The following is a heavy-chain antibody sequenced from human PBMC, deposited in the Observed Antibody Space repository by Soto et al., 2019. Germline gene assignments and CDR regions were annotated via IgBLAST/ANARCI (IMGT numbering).Heavy chain of an antibody. D-gene: IGHD3-9*01. CDR3: ARDKRNYDILTGWFDP. Sequence: QVQLVQSGAEVKKPGSSVKVSCKASGGTFSSYAISWVRQAPGQGLEWMGGIIPIFGTADYAQKFQGRVTITADESTSTAYMELSSLRSEDTAVYYCARDKRNYDILTGWFDPWGQGTLVTVSS. CDR1: GGTFSSYA. CDR2: IIPIFGTA. J-gene: IGHJ5*02. V-gene: IGHV1-69*01.